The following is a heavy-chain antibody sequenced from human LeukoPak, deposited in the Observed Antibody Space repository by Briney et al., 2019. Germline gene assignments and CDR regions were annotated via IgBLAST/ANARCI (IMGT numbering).Heavy chain of an antibody. V-gene: IGHV4-59*01. CDR1: GGSISSYY. CDR2: IYYSGST. Sequence: SETLSLTCTVSGGSISSYYWSWIRQPPGKGLEWIGYIYYSGSTNYNPSPKSRVTISVDTSKNQFSLKLSSVTAADTAVYYCARDSMDTAMGSGFDYWGQGTLVTVSS. CDR3: ARDSMDTAMGSGFDY. D-gene: IGHD5-18*01. J-gene: IGHJ4*02.